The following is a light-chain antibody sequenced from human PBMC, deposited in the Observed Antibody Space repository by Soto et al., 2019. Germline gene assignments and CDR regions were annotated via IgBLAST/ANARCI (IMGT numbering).Light chain of an antibody. CDR3: QQYDNLLT. CDR2: DAS. V-gene: IGKV1-33*01. Sequence: DIQMTQSPSYLSASVGDRVTITCQASQDISNYLNWYQQKPGKAPKLLIYDASNLETGVPSRFSGSGSGTDFTFTISSRQPEDIATYYCQQYDNLLTSGGGTKVEIK. J-gene: IGKJ4*01. CDR1: QDISNY.